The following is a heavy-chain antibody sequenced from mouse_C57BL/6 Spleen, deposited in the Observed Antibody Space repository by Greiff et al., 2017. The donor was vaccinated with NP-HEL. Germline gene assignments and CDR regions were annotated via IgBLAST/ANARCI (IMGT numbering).Heavy chain of an antibody. CDR2: ISSGSSTI. J-gene: IGHJ4*01. V-gene: IGHV5-17*01. CDR1: GFTFSDYG. Sequence: EVKLMESGGGLVKPGGSLKLSCAASGFTFSDYGMHWVRQAPEKGLEWVAYISSGSSTIYYADTVKGRFTISRDNAKNTLFLQMTSLRSEDTAMYYCARNIFDGYYLYYAMDYWGQGTSVTVSS. D-gene: IGHD2-3*01. CDR3: ARNIFDGYYLYYAMDY.